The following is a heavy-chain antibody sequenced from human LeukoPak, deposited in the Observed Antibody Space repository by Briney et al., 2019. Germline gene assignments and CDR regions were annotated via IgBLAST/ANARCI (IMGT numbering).Heavy chain of an antibody. CDR1: GYTFTGYY. J-gene: IGHJ4*02. CDR2: INPNSGGT. CDR3: ARDLAAAGMYYFDY. V-gene: IGHV1-2*02. Sequence: ASVKVSCKASGYTFTGYYMHWVRQAPGQGLEWMGWINPNSGGTNYAQKFQGRVTMTRDTSISTAYMELSRLRSDDTAVYYCARDLAAAGMYYFDYWGQGTLVTVSS. D-gene: IGHD6-13*01.